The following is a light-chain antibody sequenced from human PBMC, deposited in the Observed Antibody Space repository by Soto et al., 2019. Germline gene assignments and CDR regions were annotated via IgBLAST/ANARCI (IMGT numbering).Light chain of an antibody. J-gene: IGLJ3*02. CDR1: SSDVGAYNY. V-gene: IGLV2-8*01. Sequence: QSALTQPPSASGSPGQSVTIFCTGTSSDVGAYNYVSWYQQHPGKAPKLMIYEVSKQPSGVPDRFSGSKSGNRASLTVSGLQADDEADYYCSSSAGRSKRVFGGGTKLTVL. CDR3: SSSAGRSKRV. CDR2: EVS.